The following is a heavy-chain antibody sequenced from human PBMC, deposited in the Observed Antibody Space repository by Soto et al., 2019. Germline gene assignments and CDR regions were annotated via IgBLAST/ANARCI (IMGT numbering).Heavy chain of an antibody. D-gene: IGHD6-19*01. V-gene: IGHV3-73*01. J-gene: IGHJ3*02. CDR3: TRQVVSSGWYDPGAFDI. Sequence: PXVSLRLSCAASGLTFSYSAMHWVRQASGKGLEWVGRISSKANSYATAYSAAVKGRFTISRDDSKNTAYLQMNSLKTEETAVYYCTRQVVSSGWYDPGAFDIWGQGTRVTVPS. CDR2: ISSKANSYAT. CDR1: GLTFSYSA.